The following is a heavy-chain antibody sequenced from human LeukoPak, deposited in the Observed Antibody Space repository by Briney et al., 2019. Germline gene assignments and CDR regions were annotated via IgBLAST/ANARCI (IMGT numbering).Heavy chain of an antibody. CDR2: ISSSGSTI. CDR1: GFTFSSYE. Sequence: GRSLRLSCAASGFTFSSYEMNWVRQAPGKGLEWVSYISSSGSTIYYADSVKSRFTISRDNAKNSLYLQMNSLRAEDTAVYYCAAATPFDPWGQGTLVTVSS. D-gene: IGHD2-15*01. CDR3: AAATPFDP. J-gene: IGHJ5*02. V-gene: IGHV3-48*03.